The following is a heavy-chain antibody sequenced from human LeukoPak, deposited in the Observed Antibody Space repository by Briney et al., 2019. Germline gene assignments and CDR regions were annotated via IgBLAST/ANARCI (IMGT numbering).Heavy chain of an antibody. CDR2: INQDGSEK. CDR1: GFTFRSHW. D-gene: IGHD6-13*01. CDR3: SSAGAPAGPRWYLDL. V-gene: IGHV3-7*01. Sequence: GGSLRLSCGVSGFTFRSHWVSWGRQAPGKGLEWMAHINQDGSEKNYVDSLKGRFTISRDNAKSPVYLQINSLRDEDTAVYYCSSAGAPAGPRWYLDLWGRGTLVTVSS. J-gene: IGHJ2*01.